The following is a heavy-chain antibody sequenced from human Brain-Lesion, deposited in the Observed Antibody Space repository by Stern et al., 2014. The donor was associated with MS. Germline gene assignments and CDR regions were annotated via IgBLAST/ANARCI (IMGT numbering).Heavy chain of an antibody. J-gene: IGHJ4*02. V-gene: IGHV4-39*01. Sequence: QVQLQESGPGLVKPSETLSLTCTVSGGSISSSSYYWGWIRQPPGKGLEWIGSIYYSGSTYYNPSLNGRLTISVDTSTNQFSLKLASVTAADTAVYYCARGTYYYDSDWGQGTLVTVSS. CDR1: GGSISSSSYY. CDR2: IYYSGST. D-gene: IGHD3-22*01. CDR3: ARGTYYYDSD.